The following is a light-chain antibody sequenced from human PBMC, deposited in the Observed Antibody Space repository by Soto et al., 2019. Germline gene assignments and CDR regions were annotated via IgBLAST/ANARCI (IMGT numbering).Light chain of an antibody. Sequence: QPVLTQPPSVSGAPGQRVTISCTGSSSNIGAGYEIHWYQQLPGTAPKLLIYGNSNRPSGVPDRFSGSKSGTSASLAITGLQAEDEADYYCQSYDTSLSTSGVFGGGTKL. CDR3: QSYDTSLSTSGV. V-gene: IGLV1-40*01. CDR2: GNS. CDR1: SSNIGAGYE. J-gene: IGLJ3*02.